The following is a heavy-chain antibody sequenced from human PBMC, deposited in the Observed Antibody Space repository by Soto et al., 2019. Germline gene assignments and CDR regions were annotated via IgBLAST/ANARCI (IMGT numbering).Heavy chain of an antibody. CDR1: GGTFSSYT. J-gene: IGHJ3*02. Sequence: QVQLVQSGAEVKKPGSSVKVSCKASGGTFSSYTISWVRQAPGQGLEWMGRIIPILGIANYAQKFQGRVTTPADKPTTTAYIERSSLRSEDAAVYYCAGHTVTKRADAFDIWGQGTMVTVSS. D-gene: IGHD4-17*01. V-gene: IGHV1-69*02. CDR3: AGHTVTKRADAFDI. CDR2: IIPILGIA.